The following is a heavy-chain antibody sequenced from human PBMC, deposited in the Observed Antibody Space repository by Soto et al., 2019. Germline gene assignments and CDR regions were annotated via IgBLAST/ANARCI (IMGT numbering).Heavy chain of an antibody. CDR1: GGSISSYY. Sequence: SETLSLTCTVSGGSISSYYWSWIRQPPGKGLEWIGYIYYSGSTNYNPSLKSRVTISVDTSKNQFSLKLSSVTAADTAVYYCARHNFWSCYYTSTVWGQGTLVTVSS. CDR2: IYYSGST. J-gene: IGHJ4*02. CDR3: ARHNFWSCYYTSTV. V-gene: IGHV4-59*08. D-gene: IGHD3-3*01.